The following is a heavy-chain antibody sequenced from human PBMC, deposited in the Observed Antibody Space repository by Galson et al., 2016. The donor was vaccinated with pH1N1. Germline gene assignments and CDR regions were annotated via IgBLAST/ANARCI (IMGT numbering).Heavy chain of an antibody. V-gene: IGHV2-5*02. CDR2: IYWDDDK. D-gene: IGHD4-17*01. CDR1: GFSLSTSGVG. J-gene: IGHJ4*02. Sequence: PALVKPTQTLTLTCTFSGFSLSTSGVGVGWIRQPPGKALEWLALIYWDDDKRYSPSLKSRLTITKDTSKNQVVLTMTNKDPVDTATYYCARSDYGDYVGGLHYWGQGTLVTVSS. CDR3: ARSDYGDYVGGLHY.